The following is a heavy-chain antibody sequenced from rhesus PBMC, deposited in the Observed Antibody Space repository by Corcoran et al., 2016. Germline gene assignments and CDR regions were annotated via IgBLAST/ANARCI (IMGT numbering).Heavy chain of an antibody. J-gene: IGHJ4*01. D-gene: IGHD3-34*01. CDR2: ISGSGGTS. CDR1: GGSVSSSKW. CDR3: ASVWDEYLDY. Sequence: QVQLQESGPGLVKTSETLSLTCAVSGGSVSSSKWWSWIRQAPEIGLEWIAYISGSGGTSHYNPSLKSRVTISIDTSKNQFSLRLSSVTVADTAVYYCASVWDEYLDYWGQGVLVTVSS. V-gene: IGHV4-65*01.